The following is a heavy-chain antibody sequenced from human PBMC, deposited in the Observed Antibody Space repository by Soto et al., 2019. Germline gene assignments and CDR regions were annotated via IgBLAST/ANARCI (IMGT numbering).Heavy chain of an antibody. Sequence: AASVKVSCKASGYTFTSYGISWVRQAPGQGLEWMGWISAYNGNTNYAQKLQGRVTMTTDTSTSTAYMELRSLRSDDTAVYYCARDNCSGGSCYLDYWGQGTLVTVSS. J-gene: IGHJ4*02. CDR2: ISAYNGNT. CDR1: GYTFTSYG. CDR3: ARDNCSGGSCYLDY. D-gene: IGHD2-15*01. V-gene: IGHV1-18*01.